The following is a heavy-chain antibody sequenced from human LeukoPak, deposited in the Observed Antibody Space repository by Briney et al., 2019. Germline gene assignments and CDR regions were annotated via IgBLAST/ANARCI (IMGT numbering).Heavy chain of an antibody. V-gene: IGHV4-4*07. CDR1: GGSISSYY. Sequence: SGTLSLTCTVSGGSISSYYWSWIRQPAGKGLEWIGRIYTSGSTNYNPSLKSRVTMSVDTSKNQFSLKLSSVTAADTAVYYCARDNYDFWSGSPFDYWGQGTLVTVSS. D-gene: IGHD3-3*01. CDR3: ARDNYDFWSGSPFDY. CDR2: IYTSGST. J-gene: IGHJ4*02.